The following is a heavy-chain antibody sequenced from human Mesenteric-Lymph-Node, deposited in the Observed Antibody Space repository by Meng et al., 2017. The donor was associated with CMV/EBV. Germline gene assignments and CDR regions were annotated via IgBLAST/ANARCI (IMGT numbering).Heavy chain of an antibody. CDR3: ARTGITGTSTTDYYYYYGMDV. CDR2: INPSGGST. Sequence: ASVKVSCKASGYTFTGYNIHWVRQAPGQGLEWMGLINPSGGSTSYAQKFQGRVTMTRDTSTNTVYMDLSSLRSEDTAVYYCARTGITGTSTTDYYYYYGMDVWGQGTTVTVSS. J-gene: IGHJ6*02. D-gene: IGHD1-20*01. CDR1: GYTFTGYN. V-gene: IGHV1-46*01.